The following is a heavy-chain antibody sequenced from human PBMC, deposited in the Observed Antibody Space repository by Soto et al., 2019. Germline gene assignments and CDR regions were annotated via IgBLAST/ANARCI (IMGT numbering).Heavy chain of an antibody. D-gene: IGHD1-1*01. CDR2: IYSGGAT. Sequence: EVQLVESGGGLVQPGGSLRLSCAASGFTVSNNYMRWVRQAPGKGLEWVSLIYSGGATYYADSVKGRFTISRDNSKNMLYLQMNSLRAEDTAVYYCARDGTHNGVGGKGILVTVSS. CDR1: GFTVSNNY. J-gene: IGHJ4*02. CDR3: ARDGTHNGV. V-gene: IGHV3-66*01.